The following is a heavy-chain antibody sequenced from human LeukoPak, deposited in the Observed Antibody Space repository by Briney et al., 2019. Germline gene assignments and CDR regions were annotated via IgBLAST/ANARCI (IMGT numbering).Heavy chain of an antibody. Sequence: GGSLRLSCAASGFTFSSYGMHWVRQAPGKGLEWVAVIWYDGSNKHYADSVKGRFTISRDNSKNTLYLQMNSLRAEDTAVYYCARAGGYDILTGYDHNYFDYWGQGTLVTVSS. V-gene: IGHV3-33*01. D-gene: IGHD3-9*01. CDR1: GFTFSSYG. CDR2: IWYDGSNK. CDR3: ARAGGYDILTGYDHNYFDY. J-gene: IGHJ4*02.